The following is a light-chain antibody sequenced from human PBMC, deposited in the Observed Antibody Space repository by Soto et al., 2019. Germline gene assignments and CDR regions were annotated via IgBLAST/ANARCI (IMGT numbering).Light chain of an antibody. J-gene: IGKJ1*01. Sequence: EIVMTQSPATLSVSPGERATLSCRASQSVSSNLAWYQQKPGQAPRLLIYGAFNRATGIPARFSGSGSGTDFTLTISRLEPEDFAVYYCQQYGNSPTFGPGTKV. CDR1: QSVSSN. CDR2: GAF. CDR3: QQYGNSPT. V-gene: IGKV3D-15*02.